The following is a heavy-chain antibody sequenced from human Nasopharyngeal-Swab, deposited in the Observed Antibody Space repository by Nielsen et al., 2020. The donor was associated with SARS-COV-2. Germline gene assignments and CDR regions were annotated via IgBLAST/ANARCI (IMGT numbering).Heavy chain of an antibody. CDR2: MSSSGGTI. CDR3: RGWLATFDI. J-gene: IGHJ3*02. Sequence: GESLKISCAASGFSISNYGMNWVRQAPGKGLEWVSHMSSSGGTIYYAGSVKGRFTISRDNAKNSIYLQMNSLRAEDTAVYYCRGWLATFDIWGQGTLVTVSS. V-gene: IGHV3-48*03. D-gene: IGHD3-22*01. CDR1: GFSISNYG.